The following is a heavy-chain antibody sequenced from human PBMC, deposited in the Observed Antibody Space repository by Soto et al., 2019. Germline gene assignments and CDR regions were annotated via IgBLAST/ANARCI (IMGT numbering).Heavy chain of an antibody. Sequence: GGSLRLYCATSGFSFRTFSLHRVRQAPGRGLEWVANINQDGTEKYYVDSVKGRFTISRDNAQNSLYLQMNNLRAEDTAVYYCVKGYYNSGTSLAGLHIWGQGTMVTVSS. CDR2: INQDGTEK. V-gene: IGHV3-7*05. J-gene: IGHJ3*02. CDR3: VKGYYNSGTSLAGLHI. CDR1: GFSFRTFS. D-gene: IGHD3-10*01.